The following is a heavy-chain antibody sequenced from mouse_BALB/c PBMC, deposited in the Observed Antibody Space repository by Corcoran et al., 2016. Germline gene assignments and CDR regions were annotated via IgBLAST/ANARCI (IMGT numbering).Heavy chain of an antibody. CDR2: INTYTGEP. CDR3: ARYGKDYYAMDY. CDR1: GYTFTNYG. Sequence: QIQLVQSGPELKKPGETVKISCKASGYTFTNYGMNWVKQAPGKGLKWMGWINTYTGEPTYADDFKGRFAFSLETSASTAYLQINNLKNEDTATCFCARYGKDYYAMDYWGQGTSVTVSS. J-gene: IGHJ4*01. V-gene: IGHV9-3-1*01. D-gene: IGHD2-1*01.